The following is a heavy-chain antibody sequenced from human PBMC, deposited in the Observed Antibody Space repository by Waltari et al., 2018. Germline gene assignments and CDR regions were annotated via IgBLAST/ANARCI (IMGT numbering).Heavy chain of an antibody. CDR3: AHRLIAAADNWFDP. J-gene: IGHJ5*02. CDR1: GFSLSTSGVG. Sequence: QITLKESGPTLVKPTQTLTLTCTFSGFSLSTSGVGVGWIRQPPGKALEWLALIYWNDDKRYSPSLKSRRTITKDTSKNQVVLTMTNMDPVDTATYYCAHRLIAAADNWFDPWGQGTLVTVSS. V-gene: IGHV2-5*01. D-gene: IGHD2-2*01. CDR2: IYWNDDK.